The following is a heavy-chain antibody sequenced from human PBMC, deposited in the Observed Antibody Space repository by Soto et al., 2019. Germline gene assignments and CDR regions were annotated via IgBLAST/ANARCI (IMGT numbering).Heavy chain of an antibody. J-gene: IGHJ6*02. CDR3: AEGSTANVHFNHGLDV. CDR2: ISWNGRNI. V-gene: IGHV3-9*01. D-gene: IGHD3-10*02. CDR1: GFTFDYYA. Sequence: EVQLVESGGDLLQPGKSLRLSCAASGFTFDYYAIHLVRQSPGKGLEWVSGISWNGRNIGYAESVKGRFTISRDNAERSVFRHIHNLTPADTAFYHCAEGSTANVHFNHGLDVWGQGTTVTV.